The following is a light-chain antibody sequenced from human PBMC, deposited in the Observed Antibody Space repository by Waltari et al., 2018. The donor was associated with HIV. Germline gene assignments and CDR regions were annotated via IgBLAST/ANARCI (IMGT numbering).Light chain of an antibody. CDR1: SSNIGDNY. CDR2: RNS. Sequence: QSALTQPPSTSGTPGQTVTIPCSGSSSNIGDNYVSWYQQHPGTAPKLLIYRNSQRPSGVRDRFSGSKSGTSASLAINELRSEDEAEYHCAAWDDSLSGWVFGGGTNLTVL. J-gene: IGLJ3*02. V-gene: IGLV1-47*01. CDR3: AAWDDSLSGWV.